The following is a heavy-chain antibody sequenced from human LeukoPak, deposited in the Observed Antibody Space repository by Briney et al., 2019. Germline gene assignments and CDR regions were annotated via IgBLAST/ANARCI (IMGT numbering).Heavy chain of an antibody. CDR2: INHSGST. CDR1: GGSISSGGYY. V-gene: IGHV4-39*07. D-gene: IGHD4-17*01. J-gene: IGHJ6*02. CDR3: VRGRTVHYYYYYGMDV. Sequence: PSETLSLTCTVSGGSISSGGYYWSWIRQPPGKGLEWIGEINHSGSTNYNPSLKSRVTISVDTSKNQFSLKLSSVTAADTAVYYCVRGRTVHYYYYYGMDVWGQGTTVTVSS.